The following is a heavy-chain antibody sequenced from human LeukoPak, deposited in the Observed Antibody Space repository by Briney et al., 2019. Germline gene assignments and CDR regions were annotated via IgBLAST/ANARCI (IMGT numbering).Heavy chain of an antibody. CDR3: ARRGGGYDILTGFHGWFDP. J-gene: IGHJ5*02. CDR2: IYYSGST. Sequence: PSETLSLTCTVSGGSISSYYWSWIRQPPGKGLEWIGYIYYSGSTNYNPSLKSRVTISVDTSKNQFSLKLSSVTAADTAVYYCARRGGGYDILTGFHGWFDPWGQGTLVTVSS. CDR1: GGSISSYY. V-gene: IGHV4-59*08. D-gene: IGHD3-9*01.